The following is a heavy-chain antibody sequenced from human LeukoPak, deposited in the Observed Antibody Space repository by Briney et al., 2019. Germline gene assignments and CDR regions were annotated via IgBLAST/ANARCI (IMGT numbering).Heavy chain of an antibody. CDR3: AGYGDYLYHFNY. CDR1: GDSISSYY. CDR2: IHYSGST. J-gene: IGHJ4*02. V-gene: IGHV4-59*01. Sequence: SETLSLTCTVSGDSISSYYWSWIRQPPGKGLEWIGYIHYSGSTNYNPSLNSRVTISVDTSKNQFSLKLSSVTAADTAVYYCAGYGDYLYHFNYWGQGTLVTVSS. D-gene: IGHD4-17*01.